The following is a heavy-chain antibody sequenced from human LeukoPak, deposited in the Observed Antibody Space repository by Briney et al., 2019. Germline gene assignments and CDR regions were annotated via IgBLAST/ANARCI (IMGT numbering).Heavy chain of an antibody. V-gene: IGHV3-66*01. D-gene: IGHD3-16*01. CDR2: IYSGGST. Sequence: GGSLRLSCAASGFTVSNNYMRWVRQAPGKGLEWVSLIYSGGSTYYADSVKGRFTISRDNSKNTLYLQMNSLRAEDTAVYYCARWGSSKVIYWGQGTLVTVSS. J-gene: IGHJ4*02. CDR3: ARWGSSKVIY. CDR1: GFTVSNNY.